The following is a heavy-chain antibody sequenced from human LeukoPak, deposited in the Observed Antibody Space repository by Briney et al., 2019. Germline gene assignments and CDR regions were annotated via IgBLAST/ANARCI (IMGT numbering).Heavy chain of an antibody. Sequence: ASVKVSCKASGYTFNGYYKHWVRQAPGQGLEWMGWINPNSGGTNYAQKFQGRVTMTRDTSISTAYMELSRLRSDDAAMYYCARELSSSSGTFAFDIWGQGTMVTVSS. CDR1: GYTFNGYY. J-gene: IGHJ3*02. CDR3: ARELSSSSGTFAFDI. CDR2: INPNSGGT. D-gene: IGHD6-6*01. V-gene: IGHV1-2*02.